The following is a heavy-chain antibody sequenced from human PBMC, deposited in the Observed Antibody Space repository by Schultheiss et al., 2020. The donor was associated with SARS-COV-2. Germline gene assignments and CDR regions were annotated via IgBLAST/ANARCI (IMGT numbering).Heavy chain of an antibody. J-gene: IGHJ4*02. CDR1: GGSISSSSYY. CDR2: IYYSGST. V-gene: IGHV4-39*07. CDR3: ALYYYDSSGYYSI. Sequence: SQTLSLTCTVSGGSISSSSYYWGWIRQPPGKGLEWIGYIYYSGSTYYNPSLKSRVTISVDTSKNQFSLKLSSVTAADTAVYYCALYYYDSSGYYSIWGQGTLVTVSS. D-gene: IGHD3-22*01.